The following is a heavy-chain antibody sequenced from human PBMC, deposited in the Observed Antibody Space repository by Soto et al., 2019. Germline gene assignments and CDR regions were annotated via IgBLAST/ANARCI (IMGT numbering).Heavy chain of an antibody. CDR2: INPYSGDT. CDR1: GYSFTDYY. J-gene: IGHJ3*01. D-gene: IGHD3-3*01. Sequence: QVQLVQSGAEVKKPGASVKVSCKASGYSFTDYYMHWVRQAPGQGLEWMGWINPYSGDTNLAQRFQGRVTMTRGTSIKTAYMELSRLTSDDTAVYYCARSRITIFRVMGPDAFDLWGQGTMVTVSS. CDR3: ARSRITIFRVMGPDAFDL. V-gene: IGHV1-2*02.